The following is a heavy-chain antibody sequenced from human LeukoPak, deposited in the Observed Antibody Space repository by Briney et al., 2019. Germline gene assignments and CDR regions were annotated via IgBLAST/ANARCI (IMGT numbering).Heavy chain of an antibody. Sequence: ASVKVSCKASGYTFTSYGISWVRQAPGQGLERMGWISAYNGNTNYAQKLQGRVTMTTDTSTSTAYMELRSLRSDDTAVYYCARDTGYSSSWYTYYYGMDVWGQGTTVTVSS. J-gene: IGHJ6*02. D-gene: IGHD6-13*01. V-gene: IGHV1-18*01. CDR2: ISAYNGNT. CDR1: GYTFTSYG. CDR3: ARDTGYSSSWYTYYYGMDV.